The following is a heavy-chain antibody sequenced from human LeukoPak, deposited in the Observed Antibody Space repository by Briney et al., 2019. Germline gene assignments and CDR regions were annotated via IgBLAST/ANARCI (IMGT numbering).Heavy chain of an antibody. CDR3: ARDGGSYLYYYYCYGMDV. CDR1: GYTFTSYG. D-gene: IGHD1-26*01. V-gene: IGHV1-18*01. CDR2: ISAYDGNT. J-gene: IGHJ6*02. Sequence: ASVKVSCKASGYTFTSYGISWVRQAPGQGLEWMGWISAYDGNTNYAQKLQGRVTMTTDTSTSTAYMELRSLRSDDTAVYYCARDGGSYLYYYYCYGMDVWGQGTTVTVSS.